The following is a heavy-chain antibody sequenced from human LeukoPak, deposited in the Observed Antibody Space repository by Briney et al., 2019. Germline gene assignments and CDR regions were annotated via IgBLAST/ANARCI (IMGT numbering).Heavy chain of an antibody. V-gene: IGHV1-2*02. J-gene: IGHJ6*03. Sequence: ASVKVSCKASGYTFTIHWVRQAPGQGLEWMGWINPNSGGTNYAQKFQGRVTMTRDTSISTAYMELSRLRSDDTAVYYCARGKVGLRYFGLHEYYYYMDVWGKGTTVTISS. CDR1: GYTFT. CDR2: INPNSGGT. D-gene: IGHD3-9*01. CDR3: ARGKVGLRYFGLHEYYYYMDV.